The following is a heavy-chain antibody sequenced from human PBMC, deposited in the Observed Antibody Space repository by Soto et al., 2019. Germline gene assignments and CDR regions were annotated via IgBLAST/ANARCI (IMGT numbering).Heavy chain of an antibody. J-gene: IGHJ3*01. V-gene: IGHV3-23*01. Sequence: GSLRLSCAGSGFTFNRNAMSWVRQAPGKGLEWVSGITGNSAFTYYADSVKGRVIISRDNPKNTLYLQINTLRVEDTAVYYCAKNRDYDYDAFDVWGQGTVVTVSS. CDR2: ITGNSAFT. CDR1: GFTFNRNA. CDR3: AKNRDYDYDAFDV. D-gene: IGHD3-16*01.